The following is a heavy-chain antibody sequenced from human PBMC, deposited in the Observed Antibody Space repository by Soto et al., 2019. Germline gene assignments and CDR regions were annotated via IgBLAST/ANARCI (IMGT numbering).Heavy chain of an antibody. Sequence: PGGSLRLSCAASGFTFSSYGMHWVRQAPGKGLEWVAVISYDGSNKYYADSVKGRFTISGDNSENTLYLQMNSLRAEDTAVYYCAIAQWDLLCGELLPTPYSFDYWGQGTLVTVSS. V-gene: IGHV3-30*03. D-gene: IGHD3-10*01. CDR3: AIAQWDLLCGELLPTPYSFDY. J-gene: IGHJ4*02. CDR1: GFTFSSYG. CDR2: ISYDGSNK.